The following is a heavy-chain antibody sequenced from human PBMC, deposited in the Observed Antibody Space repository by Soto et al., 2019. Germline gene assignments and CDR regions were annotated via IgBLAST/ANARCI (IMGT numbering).Heavy chain of an antibody. CDR2: IRSKAYGGTT. Sequence: GSLRRSCTASGFTFGDYAMSWFRQAPGKGLEWVGFIRSKAYGGTTEYAASVKGRFTNSRDDSKSMAYLQMNSQKTEDTAVYYCTRLSSGSRYYGMDVGGQGTTVTVYS. CDR3: TRLSSGSRYYGMDV. V-gene: IGHV3-49*03. CDR1: GFTFGDYA. J-gene: IGHJ6*02. D-gene: IGHD3-22*01.